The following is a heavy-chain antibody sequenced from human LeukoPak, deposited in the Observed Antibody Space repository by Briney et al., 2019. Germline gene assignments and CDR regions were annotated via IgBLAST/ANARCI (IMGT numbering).Heavy chain of an antibody. Sequence: SETLSLTCTVSGGSISSYYWSWIRQPPGKGLEWIGYIYTSGSTNYNPSLKSRVTISVDTSKNQFSLKLSSVTAADTAVYYCARWTWVEYSYGYFDYWGQGTLVTVSS. CDR3: ARWTWVEYSYGYFDY. CDR2: IYTSGST. D-gene: IGHD5-18*01. CDR1: GGSISSYY. J-gene: IGHJ4*02. V-gene: IGHV4-4*09.